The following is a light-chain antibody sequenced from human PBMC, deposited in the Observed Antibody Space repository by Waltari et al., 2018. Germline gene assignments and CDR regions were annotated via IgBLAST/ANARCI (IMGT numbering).Light chain of an antibody. Sequence: DIQMTQSPSSLSASIGDRVTISCRASQFVSSYLNWFQQKPGKAPKRLIYATASWQSGVASRFSGAGAGTDFTLTISSLQPDDFATYYCQQSYTSPPTFGQGTNVEIK. CDR3: QQSYTSPPT. CDR1: QFVSSY. V-gene: IGKV1-39*01. J-gene: IGKJ1*01. CDR2: ATA.